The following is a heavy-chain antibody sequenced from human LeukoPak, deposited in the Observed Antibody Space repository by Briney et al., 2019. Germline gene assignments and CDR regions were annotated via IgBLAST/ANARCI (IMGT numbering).Heavy chain of an antibody. CDR2: ISYDGSNK. CDR1: GFTFSSYA. V-gene: IGHV3-30-3*01. D-gene: IGHD4-17*01. Sequence: GRSLRLSCAASGFTFSSYAMHWVRQAPGKGQEWVAVISYDGSNKYYADSVKGRFTISRDNSKNTLYLQMNSLRAEDTAVYYCARGNYGEALGYWGQGTLVTVSS. CDR3: ARGNYGEALGY. J-gene: IGHJ4*02.